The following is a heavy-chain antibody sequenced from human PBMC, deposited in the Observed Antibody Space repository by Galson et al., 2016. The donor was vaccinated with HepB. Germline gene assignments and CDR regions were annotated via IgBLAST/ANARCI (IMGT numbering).Heavy chain of an antibody. Sequence: SVKVSCKASGFNFKRYDISWVRQATGQGPEWMGWMNPNNGDTGYSQKLQGRVTMTRDMSTSTAYVELTSLKFEDTAVYYCTKGNSWVAMDVWGQGTTVIVSS. CDR2: MNPNNGDT. D-gene: IGHD2/OR15-2a*01. V-gene: IGHV1-8*01. CDR3: TKGNSWVAMDV. J-gene: IGHJ6*02. CDR1: GFNFKRYD.